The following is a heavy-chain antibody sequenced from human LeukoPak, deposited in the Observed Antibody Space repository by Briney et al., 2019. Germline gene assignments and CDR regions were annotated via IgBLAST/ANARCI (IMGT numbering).Heavy chain of an antibody. V-gene: IGHV4-39*07. CDR2: IYYSGST. Sequence: SETLSLTCTVSGGSISSSSYYWGWIRQPPGKGLEWIGSIYYSGSTYYNPSLKSRVTISVDTSKNQFSLKLSSVTAADSAAYYCARGDGYRYNYWGQGTLVTVSS. CDR3: ARGDGYRYNY. D-gene: IGHD5-24*01. J-gene: IGHJ4*02. CDR1: GGSISSSSYY.